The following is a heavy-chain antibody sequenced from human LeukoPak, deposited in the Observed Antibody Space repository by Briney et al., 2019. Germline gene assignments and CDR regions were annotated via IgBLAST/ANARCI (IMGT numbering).Heavy chain of an antibody. CDR3: AKLYYDSSGLPFGDY. V-gene: IGHV3-30*18. D-gene: IGHD3-22*01. Sequence: PGGSLRLSCAASGFTFSSYGMHWVRQAPGKGLEWVAVISYDGSNKYYADSVKGRFTISRDNSKNTLYLQMNSLRAEDTAVYYCAKLYYDSSGLPFGDYWGQGTLVTVSS. CDR1: GFTFSSYG. CDR2: ISYDGSNK. J-gene: IGHJ4*02.